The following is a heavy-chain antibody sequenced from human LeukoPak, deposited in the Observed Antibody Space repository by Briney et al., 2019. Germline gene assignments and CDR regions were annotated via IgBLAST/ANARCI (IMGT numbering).Heavy chain of an antibody. CDR2: ISHSGST. D-gene: IGHD2-2*01. CDR3: ARAGSTSCYDY. CDR1: GGSISSGGYS. V-gene: IGHV4-30-2*01. Sequence: NPSQTLSLTCAVSGGSISSGGYSWSWIRQPPGKGLEWIGYISHSGSTYYSPPLKSRVTISVDRSKNQFSLKLSSVTAADTAAYYCARAGSTSCYDYWGQGTLVTVSS. J-gene: IGHJ4*02.